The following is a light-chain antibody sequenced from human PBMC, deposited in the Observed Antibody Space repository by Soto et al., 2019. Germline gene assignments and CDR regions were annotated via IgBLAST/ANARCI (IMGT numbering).Light chain of an antibody. V-gene: IGLV1-44*01. CDR2: SNN. CDR3: AAWDDNLDAYL. CDR1: SSNIGSNT. J-gene: IGLJ7*01. Sequence: PSASGTPGQRVTSSCSGSSSNIGSNTVNWYQQLPGTAPKLLIYSNNQRPSGVPDRFSGSKSGTSASLAISGLRSEDEADYYCAAWDDNLDAYLFGEGT.